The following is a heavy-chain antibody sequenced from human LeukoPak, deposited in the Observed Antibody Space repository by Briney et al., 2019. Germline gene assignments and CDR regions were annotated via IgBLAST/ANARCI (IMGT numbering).Heavy chain of an antibody. CDR1: GGSISSYY. Sequence: SETLSLTCTVSGGSISSYYWSWIRQPPGKGLEWIGYIYYSGSTNYNPSLKSRVTISVDTSKNQFSLKLSSVTAADTAVYYCARDEAPPKVIWFGEPRYYGMDVWGQGTTVTVS. CDR2: IYYSGST. D-gene: IGHD3-10*01. CDR3: ARDEAPPKVIWFGEPRYYGMDV. V-gene: IGHV4-59*01. J-gene: IGHJ6*02.